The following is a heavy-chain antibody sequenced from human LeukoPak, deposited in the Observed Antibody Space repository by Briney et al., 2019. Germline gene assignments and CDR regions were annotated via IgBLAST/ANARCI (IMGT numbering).Heavy chain of an antibody. CDR1: GFTFSSYS. Sequence: GGSLRLSCAASGFTFSSYSMNWVRQAPGKGLEWVSSISSSSSYIYYADSVKGRFTISRDNAKNSLYLQMNSLRAEDTAVYYCARDSSLGYYYGMDVWGQGTTVTVS. CDR3: ARDSSLGYYYGMDV. J-gene: IGHJ6*02. V-gene: IGHV3-21*01. CDR2: ISSSSSYI. D-gene: IGHD6-6*01.